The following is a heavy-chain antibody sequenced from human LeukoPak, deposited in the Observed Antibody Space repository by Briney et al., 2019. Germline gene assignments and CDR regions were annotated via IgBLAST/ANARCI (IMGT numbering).Heavy chain of an antibody. V-gene: IGHV4-59*11. CDR1: GGSISSHY. Sequence: SETLSLTCTVSGGSISSHYWSWIRQSPGKGLEWIRYIYYSGSTYYNPSLKSRVTISVDTSKNQFSLILSSVTAADTAVYYCARYVGIHLWSLYFDYWGQGSLVTVSS. D-gene: IGHD5-18*01. CDR3: ARYVGIHLWSLYFDY. J-gene: IGHJ4*02. CDR2: IYYSGST.